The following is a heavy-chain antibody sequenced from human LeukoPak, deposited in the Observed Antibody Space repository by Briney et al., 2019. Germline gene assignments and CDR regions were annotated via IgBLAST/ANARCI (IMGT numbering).Heavy chain of an antibody. CDR1: GFTFSSYA. CDR2: ISYDGSNK. Sequence: PGGSLRLSCAASGFTFSSYAMHWVRQAPGKGLEWVAVISYDGSNKYYADSVKGRFTISRDNSKNTLYLQMNSLRAEDTAVYYCARGDKITMVRGVNLREYYWGQGTLVTVSS. J-gene: IGHJ4*02. V-gene: IGHV3-30-3*01. CDR3: ARGDKITMVRGVNLREYY. D-gene: IGHD3-10*01.